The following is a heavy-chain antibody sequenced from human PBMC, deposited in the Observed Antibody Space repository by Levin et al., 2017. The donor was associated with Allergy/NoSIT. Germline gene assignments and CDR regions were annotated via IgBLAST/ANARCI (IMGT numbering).Heavy chain of an antibody. CDR3: AKANEAYYYYYGMDV. J-gene: IGHJ6*02. V-gene: IGHV3-30*18. D-gene: IGHD1-1*01. Sequence: LSLTCAASGFTFSTYGMHWVRQAPGKGLEWVAVISYDGSYKYYADSVKGRFTISRDNSKNTLYLQMNSLRVEDTAVYYCAKANEAYYYYYGMDVWGQGTTVTVSS. CDR1: GFTFSTYG. CDR2: ISYDGSYK.